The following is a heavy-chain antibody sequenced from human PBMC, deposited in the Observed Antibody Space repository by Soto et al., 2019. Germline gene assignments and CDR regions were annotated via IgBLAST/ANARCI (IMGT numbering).Heavy chain of an antibody. D-gene: IGHD6-19*01. CDR1: GFSFNSYD. Sequence: GASVKVSCKASGFSFNSYDMHWVRQAPGQRLEWMGWINTGPGNTKYSQRFQGRVTITRDTSASTACMELSSLQSEDTAVYYCTRDPLAVSDAFDTWGQGTMVTVSS. J-gene: IGHJ3*02. CDR3: TRDPLAVSDAFDT. CDR2: INTGPGNT. V-gene: IGHV1-3*04.